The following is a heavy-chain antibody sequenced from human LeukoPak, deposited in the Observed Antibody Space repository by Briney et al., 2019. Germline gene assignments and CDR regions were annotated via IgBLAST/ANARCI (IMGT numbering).Heavy chain of an antibody. J-gene: IGHJ4*02. Sequence: PGGSLRLSCAVSGITVSSNFMSWVRQAPGKGLEWVSVIYSGGSTYYADSVKGRFTISRDNSKNTLYLQMNSLRAEDTAVYYCATIGSGSYLNLYYFDYWGQGTLVTVSS. CDR2: IYSGGST. CDR3: ATIGSGSYLNLYYFDY. D-gene: IGHD3-10*01. V-gene: IGHV3-66*01. CDR1: GITVSSNF.